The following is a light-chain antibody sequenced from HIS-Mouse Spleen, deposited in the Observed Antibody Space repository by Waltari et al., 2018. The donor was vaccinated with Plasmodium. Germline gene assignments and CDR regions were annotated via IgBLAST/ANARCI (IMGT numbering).Light chain of an antibody. Sequence: EIVMTQSPATLSVSPGERATLSCRASQSVSSNLAWYQQKPGQAPRLLIYGASTRATGIPARCSGSGSGTEFTLTISSLQSEDFAVYCCQQYNNWSFTFGPGTKVDIK. J-gene: IGKJ3*01. CDR3: QQYNNWSFT. CDR2: GAS. V-gene: IGKV3-15*01. CDR1: QSVSSN.